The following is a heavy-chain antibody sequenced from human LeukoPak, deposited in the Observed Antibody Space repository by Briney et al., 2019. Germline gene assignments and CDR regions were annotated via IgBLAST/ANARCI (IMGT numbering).Heavy chain of an antibody. CDR2: IYYTGSA. D-gene: IGHD4-23*01. CDR3: ATYGGNAGAHYFDY. V-gene: IGHV4-59*08. J-gene: IGHJ4*02. Sequence: SETLSLTCAVYGGSFSGNYWSWIRQPPGRGLEWVAYIYYTGSANYNPPLKSRITISVDTSKNQFSLKVSSVTAADTAVYYCATYGGNAGAHYFDYWGQGTLVAVSS. CDR1: GGSFSGNY.